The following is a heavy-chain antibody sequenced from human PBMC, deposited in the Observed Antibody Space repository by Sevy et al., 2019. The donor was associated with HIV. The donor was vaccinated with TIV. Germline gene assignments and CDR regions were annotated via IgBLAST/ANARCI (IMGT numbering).Heavy chain of an antibody. V-gene: IGHV3-23*01. CDR1: GFTFISYA. D-gene: IGHD3-22*01. CDR2: IYGSSGGT. CDR3: AGGRYDSSGSFDAFDI. Sequence: GGSLRLSCKPSGFTFISYAMSWVRQAPGKGLEWVSTIYGSSGGTYYADSVKGRFAISRDNSKNTLYLQMNSLRTEDTAVYYFAGGRYDSSGSFDAFDIWGQGTMVTVSS. J-gene: IGHJ3*02.